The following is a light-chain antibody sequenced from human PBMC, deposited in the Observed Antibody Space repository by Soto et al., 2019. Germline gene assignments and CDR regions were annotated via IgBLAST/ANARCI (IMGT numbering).Light chain of an antibody. V-gene: IGLV2-11*01. CDR1: SSDVGGYNY. Sequence: QSVLTQPRSVSGSPGQSVTISCTGTSSDVGGYNYVSWYQQHPGKAPKLMIYDVNKRPSGVPDRFSGSKSGNTASLTISGLQAEDEADYYCCSYAGSYTFELFGGGTKLTVL. CDR2: DVN. CDR3: CSYAGSYTFEL. J-gene: IGLJ2*01.